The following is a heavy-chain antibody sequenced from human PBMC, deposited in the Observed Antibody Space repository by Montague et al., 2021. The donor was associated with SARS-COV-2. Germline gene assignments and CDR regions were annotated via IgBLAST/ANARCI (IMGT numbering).Heavy chain of an antibody. D-gene: IGHD2-2*01. J-gene: IGHJ3*02. V-gene: IGHV3-30*04. CDR2: ISYGGTKK. Sequence: SLRLSCAASGFIFSTYAMHWVRQAPGKGLEWVALISYGGTKKNYADSVRGRFTISRDDSKKTVYLQMNSLRAEDTAVYYCARDNENIVVVPAGFDAFDIWGQETMVTVSS. CDR1: GFIFSTYA. CDR3: ARDNENIVVVPAGFDAFDI.